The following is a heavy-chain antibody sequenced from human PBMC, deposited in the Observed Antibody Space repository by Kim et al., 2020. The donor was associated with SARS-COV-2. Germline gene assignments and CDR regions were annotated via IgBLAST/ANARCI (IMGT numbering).Heavy chain of an antibody. CDR3: ARADFWSGYYVDV. CDR1: GFTFNRYW. CDR2: INSDGSSP. D-gene: IGHD3-3*01. J-gene: IGHJ6*03. Sequence: GGSLRLSCAASGFTFNRYWMHWVRQAPGKGLVWVSRINSDGSSPTYADSVKGRFTISRDNAKNTVYLQMNSLRAEDTALYYCARADFWSGYYVDVWGQGT. V-gene: IGHV3-74*01.